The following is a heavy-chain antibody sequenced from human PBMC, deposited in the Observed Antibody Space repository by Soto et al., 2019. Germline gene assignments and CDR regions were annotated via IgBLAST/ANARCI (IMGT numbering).Heavy chain of an antibody. J-gene: IGHJ3*02. CDR1: GYSFTTYW. CDR3: ARHIIAAAGIGAFEI. V-gene: IGHV5-10-1*01. D-gene: IGHD6-13*01. Sequence: GESLKISCKGSGYSFTTYWISWVRQMPGKGLEWMGRIDPSDSYTNYSPSFQGHVTISADKSISTAYLQWSGLKASDTAMYYCARHIIAAAGIGAFEIWGQGTMVTVSS. CDR2: IDPSDSYT.